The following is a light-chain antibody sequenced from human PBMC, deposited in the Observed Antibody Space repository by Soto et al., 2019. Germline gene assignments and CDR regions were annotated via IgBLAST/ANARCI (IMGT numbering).Light chain of an antibody. J-gene: IGKJ1*01. CDR2: LGS. CDR1: QSLLYSNGYNY. CDR3: MQPLQTPWT. Sequence: DVVMTQCPLSLPVTPGEPASISCRSSQSLLYSNGYNYLHWYLQKPGQSPQLLIYLGSNRASGVPDRFSGSGSGTDFTLKISRVEAEDVGVYYCMQPLQTPWTFGQGTKVEIK. V-gene: IGKV2-28*01.